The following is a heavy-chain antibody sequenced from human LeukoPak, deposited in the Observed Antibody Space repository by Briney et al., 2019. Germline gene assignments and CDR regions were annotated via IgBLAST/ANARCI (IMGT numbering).Heavy chain of an antibody. V-gene: IGHV4-30-4*01. Sequence: SETLSLACTVSGGSISSGDYYWSWIRQPPGKGLEWIGYIYYSGSTYYNPSLKSRVTISVDTSKNQFSLKLSSVTAADTAVYYCARGSLSPRDQDLDPWGQGTLVTVSS. CDR3: ARGSLSPRDQDLDP. CDR2: IYYSGST. J-gene: IGHJ5*02. CDR1: GGSISSGDYY.